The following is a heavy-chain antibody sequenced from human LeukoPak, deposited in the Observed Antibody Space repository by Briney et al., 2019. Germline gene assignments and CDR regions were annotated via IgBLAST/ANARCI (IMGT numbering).Heavy chain of an antibody. CDR1: GYTFTSYG. CDR2: ISAYNGNT. J-gene: IGHJ4*02. V-gene: IGHV1-18*01. CDR3: ARVRSYCSSTSCYSFDY. D-gene: IGHD2-2*01. Sequence: EASVKVSCKASGYTFTSYGISWVRQAPGQGLEWMGWISAYNGNTNYAQKLQGRVTMTTDTSTSTAYTELRSLRSDDTAVYYCARVRSYCSSTSCYSFDYWGQGTLVTVSS.